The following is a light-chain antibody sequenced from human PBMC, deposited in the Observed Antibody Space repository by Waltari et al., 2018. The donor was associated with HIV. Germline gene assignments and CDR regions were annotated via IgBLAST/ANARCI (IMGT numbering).Light chain of an antibody. J-gene: IGLJ1*01. V-gene: IGLV2-14*03. CDR1: SSDAGGFKF. CDR3: SSYTSSSTYV. Sequence: QSALTQPASVSGSPGQSITIPCTGTSSDAGGFKFVSWYQQHPGKAPKLMIYDVSNRPSGVSNRFSGSKSGNTASLTISGLQAEDEADYYCSSYTSSSTYVFGTGTKVTVL. CDR2: DVS.